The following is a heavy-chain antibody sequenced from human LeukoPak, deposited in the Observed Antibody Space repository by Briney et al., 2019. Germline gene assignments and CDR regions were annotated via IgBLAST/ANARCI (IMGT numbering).Heavy chain of an antibody. CDR1: GFTFSSYG. Sequence: GGSLRLSCAASGFTFSSYGMHWVRQAPGKGLEWAAVIWYDGSNKYYADSVKGRFTISRDNSKNTLYLQMNSLRAEDTAVYYCAREEIAAAGTFDYWGQGTLVTVSS. CDR3: AREEIAAAGTFDY. D-gene: IGHD6-13*01. CDR2: IWYDGSNK. J-gene: IGHJ4*02. V-gene: IGHV3-33*01.